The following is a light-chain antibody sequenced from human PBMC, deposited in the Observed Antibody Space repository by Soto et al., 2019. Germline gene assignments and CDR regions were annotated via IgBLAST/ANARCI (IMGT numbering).Light chain of an antibody. CDR2: AAS. V-gene: IGKV1-39*01. J-gene: IGKJ3*01. Sequence: DMQMTHSPSSLSASVGDRVTITCRASQSISSYLNWYQQKPGKAPKLLIYAASSLQSGVPSRFSGSGSGTDFTLTISSLQPEDFAAYYCQQSYSTQITFGPGTKVDIK. CDR3: QQSYSTQIT. CDR1: QSISSY.